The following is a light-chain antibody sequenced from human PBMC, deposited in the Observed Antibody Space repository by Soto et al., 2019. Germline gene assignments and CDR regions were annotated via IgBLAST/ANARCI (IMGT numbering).Light chain of an antibody. J-gene: IGLJ1*01. CDR3: TSYTSSNTYV. Sequence: QSALTQPPSVSGSPGQSVTISCTGTSSDVGSYNHVSWYQQPPGTAPKLMIYEVSNRPSGVPDRFSGSKSGNTASLTISGLQAEDEADYYCTSYTSSNTYVFGTGTKLTVL. CDR2: EVS. V-gene: IGLV2-18*02. CDR1: SSDVGSYNH.